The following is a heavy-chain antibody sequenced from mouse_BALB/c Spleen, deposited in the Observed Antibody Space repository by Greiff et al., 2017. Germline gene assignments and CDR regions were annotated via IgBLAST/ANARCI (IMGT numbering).Heavy chain of an antibody. CDR3: ARTWNDERNAWFAY. D-gene: IGHD2-12*01. CDR1: GYTFTSYT. V-gene: IGHV1-4*01. J-gene: IGHJ3*01. Sequence: QVQLKQSGAELARPGASVKMSCKASGYTFTSYTMHWVKQRPGQGLEWIGYINPSSGYTNYNQKFKDKATLTADKSSSTAYMQLSSLTSEDSAVYYCARTWNDERNAWFAYWGQGTLVTVSA. CDR2: INPSSGYT.